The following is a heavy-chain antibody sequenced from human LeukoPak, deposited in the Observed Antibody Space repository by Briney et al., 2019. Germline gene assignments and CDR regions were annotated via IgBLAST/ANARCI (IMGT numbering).Heavy chain of an antibody. CDR1: GFTFNEFS. CDR2: ISSSSSTI. V-gene: IGHV3-48*01. D-gene: IGHD3-10*01. J-gene: IGHJ4*02. CDR3: ARDYGSAKGDY. Sequence: GGSLRLSCAASGFTFNEFSMHWVRQAPGKGLEWVSYISSSSSTIYYADSVKGRFTISRDNGGNSLYLQMNSLRAEDTAMYYCARDYGSAKGDYWGQGTLLTVSS.